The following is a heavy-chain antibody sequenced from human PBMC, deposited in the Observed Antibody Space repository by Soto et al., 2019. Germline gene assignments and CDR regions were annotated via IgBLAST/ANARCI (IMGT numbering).Heavy chain of an antibody. J-gene: IGHJ6*02. Sequence: GGSLRLSCAASGFTFSSHSMNWVRQAPGKGLEWVSSISSSSSYIYYADSVKGRFTISRDNAKNSLYLQMNSLRAEDTAVYYCARDSRRDLTIWYHPYGMDVWGQGTTVTVSS. CDR3: ARDSRRDLTIWYHPYGMDV. CDR2: ISSSSSYI. D-gene: IGHD2-2*01. V-gene: IGHV3-21*01. CDR1: GFTFSSHS.